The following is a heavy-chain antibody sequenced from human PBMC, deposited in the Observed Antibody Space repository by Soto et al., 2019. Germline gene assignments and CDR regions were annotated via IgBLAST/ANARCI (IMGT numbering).Heavy chain of an antibody. CDR1: GGSISSGGYY. V-gene: IGHV4-31*03. Sequence: QVQLQESGPGLVKPSQTLSLTCTVSGGSISSGGYYWSWIRQHPGKGLEWIGYIYYSGSTYYNPSLKSRVTISVDTSKNQFPLKLSSVTAADTAVYYCARGVVVGADLSEYYFDYWGQGTLVTVSS. J-gene: IGHJ4*02. D-gene: IGHD1-26*01. CDR3: ARGVVVGADLSEYYFDY. CDR2: IYYSGST.